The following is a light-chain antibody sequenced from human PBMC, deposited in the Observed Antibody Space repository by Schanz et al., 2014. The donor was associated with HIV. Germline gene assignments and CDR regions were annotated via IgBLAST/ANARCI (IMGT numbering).Light chain of an antibody. CDR1: RSFTTW. CDR2: KES. CDR3: QHYDSYPWT. Sequence: DIQMTQSPSTLSASVGDRVTITCRASRSFTTWLAWYQQKPGKAPNLLIYKESNLESVVPSRFSGSRSGTEFTLTISSLQPDDSATYYCQHYDSYPWTFGQGTKVEI. V-gene: IGKV1-5*03. J-gene: IGKJ1*01.